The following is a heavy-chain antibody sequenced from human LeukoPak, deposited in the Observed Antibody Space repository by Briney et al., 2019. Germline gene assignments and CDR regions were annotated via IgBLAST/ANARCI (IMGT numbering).Heavy chain of an antibody. D-gene: IGHD3-22*01. V-gene: IGHV3-74*01. CDR3: ARGGFTYSSGPDDY. Sequence: GGSLRLSCAASGFTFSSYWMHWVRQAPGKGLVWVSRINSDGSSTSYADSVKGRFTISRDNAKTTLYLQMNSLRAEDTAVYYCARGGFTYSSGPDDYWGQGTLVTVSS. CDR2: INSDGSST. CDR1: GFTFSSYW. J-gene: IGHJ4*02.